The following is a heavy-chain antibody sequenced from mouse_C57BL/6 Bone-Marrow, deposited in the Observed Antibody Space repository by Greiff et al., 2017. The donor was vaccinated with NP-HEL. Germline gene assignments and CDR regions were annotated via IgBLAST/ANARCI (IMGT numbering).Heavy chain of an antibody. Sequence: QVQLQQPGAELVRPGTSVKLSCKASGYTFTSYWMHWVKQRPGQGLEWIGVIDPSDSYTNYNQKFTGKATLTVDTSSSTAYMQLSSLTSEDSAVYYCARPPDYYGNAYWGQGTLVTVSA. CDR3: ARPPDYYGNAY. CDR2: IDPSDSYT. J-gene: IGHJ3*01. V-gene: IGHV1-59*01. CDR1: GYTFTSYW. D-gene: IGHD1-1*01.